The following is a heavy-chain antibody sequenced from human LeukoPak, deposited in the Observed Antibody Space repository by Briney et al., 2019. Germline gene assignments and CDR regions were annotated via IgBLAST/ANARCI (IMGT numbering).Heavy chain of an antibody. J-gene: IGHJ4*02. CDR1: GGSISSGDYY. CDR3: ARSINYYDSSGSGWDFDY. Sequence: SQTLSLTCTVSGGSISSGDYYWSWIRQPPGKGLEWIGYIYYSGNTYYNPSLKSRVTISVDTSKNQFSLKLSSVTAADTAVYYCARSINYYDSSGSGWDFDYWGQGTLVTVSS. V-gene: IGHV4-30-4*01. CDR2: IYYSGNT. D-gene: IGHD3-22*01.